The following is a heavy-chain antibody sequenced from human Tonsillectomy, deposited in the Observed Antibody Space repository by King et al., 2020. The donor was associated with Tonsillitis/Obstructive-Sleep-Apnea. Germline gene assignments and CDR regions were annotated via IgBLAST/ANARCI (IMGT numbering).Heavy chain of an antibody. D-gene: IGHD2-2*01. Sequence: VQLVESGGGLVQPGGSLRLSCAASGFTFSSYAISWVRQAPGKGLEWVSAIKSDGGRTYYADSVKGRFTISRDNSKNTLYLQMNSLSADDTALYYFAKESPYCTSTSCRTYYFDSWGQGTLVTVSS. CDR1: GFTFSSYA. J-gene: IGHJ4*02. CDR2: IKSDGGRT. CDR3: AKESPYCTSTSCRTYYFDS. V-gene: IGHV3-23*04.